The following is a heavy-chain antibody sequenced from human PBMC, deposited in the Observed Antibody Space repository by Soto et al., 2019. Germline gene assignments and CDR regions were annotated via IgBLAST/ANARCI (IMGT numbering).Heavy chain of an antibody. CDR2: ISGSGGST. D-gene: IGHD3-16*02. CDR1: GFTFSSYA. J-gene: IGHJ6*02. CDR3: AKDIVRIRGDYYYYGMDV. Sequence: GGSLRLSCAASGFTFSSYAMSWVRQAPGKGLEWVSAISGSGGSTYYADSVKGRFTISRDNSKNTLYLQMNSLRAEDTAVYYCAKDIVRIRGDYYYYGMDVWGQGTTVTVSS. V-gene: IGHV3-23*01.